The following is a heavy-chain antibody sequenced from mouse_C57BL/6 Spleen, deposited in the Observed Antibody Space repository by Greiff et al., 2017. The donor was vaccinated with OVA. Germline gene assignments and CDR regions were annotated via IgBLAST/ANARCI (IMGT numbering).Heavy chain of an antibody. V-gene: IGHV2-5*01. J-gene: IGHJ3*01. CDR3: AKNRGGGYDGFAY. CDR1: GFSLTSYG. Sequence: QVQLQQSGPGLVQPSQSLSITCTVSGFSLTSYGVHWVRQSPGKGLEWLGVIWRGGSTDYNAAFMSRLSITKDNSKSQVFFKMNSLQADDTAIYYGAKNRGGGYDGFAYWGQGTLVTVSA. CDR2: IWRGGST. D-gene: IGHD2-2*01.